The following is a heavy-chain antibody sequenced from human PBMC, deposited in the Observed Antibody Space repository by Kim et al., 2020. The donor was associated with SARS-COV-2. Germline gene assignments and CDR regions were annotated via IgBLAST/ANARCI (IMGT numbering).Heavy chain of an antibody. J-gene: IGHJ4*02. V-gene: IGHV3-30-3*01. D-gene: IGHD3-3*01. CDR1: GFTFSSYA. CDR2: ISYDGSNK. CDR3: ARAKHDFWSGYYLDY. Sequence: GGSLRLSCAASGFTFSSYAMHWVRQAPGKGLEWVAVISYDGSNKYYADSVKGRFTISRDNSKNTLYLQMNSLRAEDTAVYYCARAKHDFWSGYYLDYWGQGTLVTVSS.